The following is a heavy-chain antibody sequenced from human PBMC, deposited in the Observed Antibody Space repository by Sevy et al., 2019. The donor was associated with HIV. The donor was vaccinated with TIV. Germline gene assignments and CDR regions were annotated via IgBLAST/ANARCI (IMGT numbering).Heavy chain of an antibody. CDR1: GFTFSSYA. CDR3: AKSEVTFNHYYYYGMDV. D-gene: IGHD3-10*01. V-gene: IGHV3-23*01. CDR2: ISGSGGST. Sequence: GESLKISCAASGFTFSSYAMSWVRQAPGKGLEWVSAISGSGGSTYYADSVKGRFTISRDNSKNTLYLQMNSLRAEDTAVYYCAKSEVTFNHYYYYGMDVWGQGTTVTVS. J-gene: IGHJ6*02.